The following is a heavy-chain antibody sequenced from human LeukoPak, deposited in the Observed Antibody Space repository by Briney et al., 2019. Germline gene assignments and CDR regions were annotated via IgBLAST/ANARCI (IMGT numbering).Heavy chain of an antibody. CDR3: ARQGAYCGGDCGWFDP. Sequence: TSETLSLTCTVSGGSISSSRYYWGWIRQPPGKGLEWIGSIYYSGSTYYNPSLKSRVTISVDTSKNQFSLKLSSVTAADTAVYYCARQGAYCGGDCGWFDPWGQGTLVTVSS. CDR1: GGSISSSRYY. J-gene: IGHJ5*02. V-gene: IGHV4-39*01. D-gene: IGHD2-21*01. CDR2: IYYSGST.